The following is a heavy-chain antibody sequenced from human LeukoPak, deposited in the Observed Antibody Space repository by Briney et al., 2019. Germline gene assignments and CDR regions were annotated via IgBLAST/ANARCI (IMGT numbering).Heavy chain of an antibody. CDR1: GYTFTSYG. Sequence: ASVKVSCKASGYTFTSYGISWVRHAPGQGLEWMGWISAYNGNTNYAQKLQGRVTMTTDTSTSTAYMELRSLRSDDTAVYYCARIGRFWGTGDLGLWGQGTLVTVSS. CDR3: ARIGRFWGTGDLGL. CDR2: ISAYNGNT. J-gene: IGHJ4*02. V-gene: IGHV1-18*01. D-gene: IGHD7-27*01.